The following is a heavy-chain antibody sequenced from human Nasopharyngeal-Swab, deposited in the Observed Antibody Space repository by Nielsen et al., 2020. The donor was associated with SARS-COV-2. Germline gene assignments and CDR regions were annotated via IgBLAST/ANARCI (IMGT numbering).Heavy chain of an antibody. Sequence: RGSLRLSCAASGFTFGTYWMHWVRQAPGKGLEWVSRINSDGSSTGDADSVKGRFTVSRDNAKNTLYLQMNSLRAEDTAVYYCARGYAAMGFFDYWGQGTLVTVSS. J-gene: IGHJ4*02. CDR1: GFTFGTYW. CDR3: ARGYAAMGFFDY. V-gene: IGHV3-74*01. D-gene: IGHD2-2*01. CDR2: INSDGSST.